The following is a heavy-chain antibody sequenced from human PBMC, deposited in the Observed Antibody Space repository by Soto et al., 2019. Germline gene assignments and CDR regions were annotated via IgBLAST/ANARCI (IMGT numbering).Heavy chain of an antibody. D-gene: IGHD2-15*01. J-gene: IGHJ2*01. CDR2: ISGSGGST. CDR3: AKSTGIVVVVAAINWYFDL. Sequence: EVQLLESGGGLVQPGGSLRLSCAASGFTFSSYAMSWVRQAPGKGLEWVSAISGSGGSTYYADSVKGRFTISRDNSKNTLYLQMKSLRAEDTAVYYCAKSTGIVVVVAAINWYFDLWGRGTLVTVSS. CDR1: GFTFSSYA. V-gene: IGHV3-23*01.